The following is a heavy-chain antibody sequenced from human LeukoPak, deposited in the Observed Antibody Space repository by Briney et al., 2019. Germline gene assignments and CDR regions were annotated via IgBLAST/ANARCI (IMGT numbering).Heavy chain of an antibody. Sequence: ASLKVSCKTSVYTFIHYFIYSVRQTPGQGLEWMGWINPLSGDTLYAQRFQGRVTMTGDTSCSTAYMVLSRLRSDDAAVYFCARDVGLVGTTSDIGAHFWGQGTLVTVSS. D-gene: IGHD1-26*01. CDR1: VYTFIHYF. V-gene: IGHV1-2*02. CDR2: INPLSGDT. J-gene: IGHJ4*02. CDR3: ARDVGLVGTTSDIGAHF.